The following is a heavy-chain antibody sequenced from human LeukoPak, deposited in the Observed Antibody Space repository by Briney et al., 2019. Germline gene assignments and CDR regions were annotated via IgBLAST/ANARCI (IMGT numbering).Heavy chain of an antibody. CDR3: ARDFSSGWYSPWYFDL. CDR1: GYTFTSYD. J-gene: IGHJ2*01. Sequence: ASVKVSCKASGYTFTSYDIHWVRQATGQGLEWMGRMNPNRGDTDYAQKFQGRVTMTRDTSISTAYMELSRLRSDDTAVYYCARDFSSGWYSPWYFDLWGRGTLVTVSS. D-gene: IGHD6-19*01. CDR2: MNPNRGDT. V-gene: IGHV1-2*06.